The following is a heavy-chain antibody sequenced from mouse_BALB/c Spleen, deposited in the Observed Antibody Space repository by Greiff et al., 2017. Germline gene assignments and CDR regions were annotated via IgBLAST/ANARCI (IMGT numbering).Heavy chain of an antibody. CDR1: GFTFSSYY. CDR3: SRHGASTGFDY. Sequence: EVMLVESGGGLVKLGGSLKLSCAASGFTFSSYYMSWVRQTPEKRLELVAAINSNGGSTYYPDTVKGRFTISRDGAKNTLYLQMSSLKSEDTALYYCSRHGASTGFDYWGQGTTLTVSS. J-gene: IGHJ2*01. V-gene: IGHV5-6-2*01. CDR2: INSNGGST.